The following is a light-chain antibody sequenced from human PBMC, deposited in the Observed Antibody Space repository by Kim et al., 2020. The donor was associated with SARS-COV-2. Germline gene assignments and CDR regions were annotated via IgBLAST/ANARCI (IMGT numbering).Light chain of an antibody. Sequence: SLSPGARATLSGRASQSVSDSLAWYQQKPGQAPRLLIYEVSHRATGIPARFSGSGSGTDFTLSINSLEPEDFAVYYCQQRSNWPTFGQGTKLEI. V-gene: IGKV3-11*01. J-gene: IGKJ2*01. CDR2: EVS. CDR3: QQRSNWPT. CDR1: QSVSDS.